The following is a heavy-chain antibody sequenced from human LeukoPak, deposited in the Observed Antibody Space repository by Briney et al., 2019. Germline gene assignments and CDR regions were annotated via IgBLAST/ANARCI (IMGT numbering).Heavy chain of an antibody. J-gene: IGHJ4*02. CDR1: GYSISSGYY. CDR2: IYHSGST. V-gene: IGHV4-38-2*02. Sequence: PSETLSLTCTVSGYSISSGYYWGWIRQPPGKGLEWIGSIYHSGSTYYNPSLKSRVTISVDTSKNQFSLKLSSVTAADTAVYYCARVRELSIAAASRPFDYWGQGTLVTVSS. CDR3: ARVRELSIAAASRPFDY. D-gene: IGHD6-13*01.